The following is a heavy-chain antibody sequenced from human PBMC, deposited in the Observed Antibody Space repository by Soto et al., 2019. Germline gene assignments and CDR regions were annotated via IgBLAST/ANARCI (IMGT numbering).Heavy chain of an antibody. D-gene: IGHD2-15*01. CDR1: GGTFSTYT. CDR2: IIPIFGTA. CDR3: ARDIVVVVAATGVYYYYGMDV. Sequence: QVQLVQSGAEVKNPGSSVKVSCKASGGTFSTYTISWVRQAPGQGLEWMGGIIPIFGTANYAQKFQGRVTITADESTSTAYMELSSLRSEDTAVYYCARDIVVVVAATGVYYYYGMDVWGQGTTVTVSS. V-gene: IGHV1-69*01. J-gene: IGHJ6*02.